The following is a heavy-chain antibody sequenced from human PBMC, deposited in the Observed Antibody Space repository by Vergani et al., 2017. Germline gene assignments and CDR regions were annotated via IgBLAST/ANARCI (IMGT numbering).Heavy chain of an antibody. CDR2: IKSKTDGGTT. D-gene: IGHD3-3*01. V-gene: IGHV3-15*07. J-gene: IGHJ6*03. Sequence: EVQLVESGGGLVKPGGSLRLSCAASGFTFSNAWMNWVRQAPGKGLEWVGRIKSKTDGGTTDYTAPVKGRFTISRDDSKNTLYLQMNSLKTEDTAVYYCVRTYYDFWSGYYFYMDVWGKGP. CDR3: VRTYYDFWSGYYFYMDV. CDR1: GFTFSNAW.